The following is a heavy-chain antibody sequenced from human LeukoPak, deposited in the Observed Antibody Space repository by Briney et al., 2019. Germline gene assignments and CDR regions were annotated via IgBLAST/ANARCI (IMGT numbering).Heavy chain of an antibody. CDR2: INGAATYT. CDR3: ARDLGGALDY. Sequence: PGGSLRLSCVASGFTFSDYWMHWVRQPPGKGLMWVGHINGAATYTTYADSVKGRFTISRDNAKNTLYLQMYSLRGEDTAVYYSARDLGGALDYWGQGTLVTVSS. D-gene: IGHD3-16*01. V-gene: IGHV3-74*03. CDR1: GFTFSDYW. J-gene: IGHJ4*02.